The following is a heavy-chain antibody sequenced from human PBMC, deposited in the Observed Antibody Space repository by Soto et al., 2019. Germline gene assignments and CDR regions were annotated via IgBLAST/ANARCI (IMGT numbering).Heavy chain of an antibody. V-gene: IGHV4-31*03. CDR3: ARRDRSGFSYWLDT. D-gene: IGHD3-22*01. CDR1: GGSISDGYY. Sequence: SETLSLTCTVSGGSISDGYYWTWIRQHPGKGLEWIGSISASGSTSYNPSLKSRLTVSVDKSKNQFSLNLRSVTAADTAVYYCARRDRSGFSYWLDTWVQGTLVTVSS. CDR2: ISASGST. J-gene: IGHJ5*02.